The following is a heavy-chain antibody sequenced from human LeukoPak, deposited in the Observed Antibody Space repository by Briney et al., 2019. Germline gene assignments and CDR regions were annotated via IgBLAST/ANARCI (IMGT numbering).Heavy chain of an antibody. CDR3: ARDHYYGSGSSYKDY. D-gene: IGHD3-10*01. CDR2: ISSSSSTI. Sequence: PRGSLRLSCAASGFTFSNYNMNWVRQAPGKGLEWVSYISSSSSTIYYADSVKGRFTISRDNAKNSLYLQMNSLRAEDTAVYYCARDHYYGSGSSYKDYWGQGSLVTVSS. J-gene: IGHJ4*02. V-gene: IGHV3-48*01. CDR1: GFTFSNYN.